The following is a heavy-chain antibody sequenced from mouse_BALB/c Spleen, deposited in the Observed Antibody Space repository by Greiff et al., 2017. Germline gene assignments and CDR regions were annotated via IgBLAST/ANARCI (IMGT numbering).Heavy chain of an antibody. CDR2: IYPGDGDT. CDR1: GYAFSSSW. Sequence: QVQLQQSGPELVKPGASVKISCKASGYAFSSSWMNWVKQRPGQGLEWIGRIYPGDGDTNYNGKFKGKATLTADKSSSTAYMQLSSLTSVDSAVYFCARGGNYDAMDYWGQGTSVTVSS. CDR3: ARGGNYDAMDY. D-gene: IGHD2-1*01. J-gene: IGHJ4*01. V-gene: IGHV1-82*01.